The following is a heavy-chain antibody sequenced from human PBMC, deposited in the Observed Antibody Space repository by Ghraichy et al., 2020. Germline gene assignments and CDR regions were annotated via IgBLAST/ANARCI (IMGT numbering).Heavy chain of an antibody. CDR3: ARVLSSGSYGMDV. D-gene: IGHD3-22*01. CDR2: INHSGST. J-gene: IGHJ6*02. CDR1: GGSFSGYY. Sequence: SQTLSLTCAVYGGSFSGYYWRWIRQPPGKGLEWIGEINHSGSTNYNPSLKSRVTISVDTSKNQFSLKLSSVTAADTAVYYCARVLSSGSYGMDVWGQGTTVTVSS. V-gene: IGHV4-34*01.